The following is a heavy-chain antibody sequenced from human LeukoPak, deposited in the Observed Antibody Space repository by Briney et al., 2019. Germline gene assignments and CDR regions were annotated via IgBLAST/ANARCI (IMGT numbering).Heavy chain of an antibody. CDR2: INHSGST. Sequence: SETLSLTCAVSGGSFSGYYWSWIRQPPGKGLEWIGEINHSGSTNYNPSLKSRVTISVDTSKNQFSLKLSSVTAADTAVYYCARGGNSYGSYFDYWGQGTLVTVSS. CDR3: ARGGNSYGSYFDY. V-gene: IGHV4-34*01. J-gene: IGHJ4*02. D-gene: IGHD5-18*01. CDR1: GGSFSGYY.